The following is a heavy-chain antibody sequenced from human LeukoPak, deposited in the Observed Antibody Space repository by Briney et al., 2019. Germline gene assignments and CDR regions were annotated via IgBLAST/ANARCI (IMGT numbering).Heavy chain of an antibody. CDR3: AKFTSPSYSDKGGFDY. CDR2: ISANGGGT. Sequence: GGSLRLSCAASGFTFSSYAMTWVRQAPGKGLEWISAISANGGGTYHADSVKGRFTISRDNSRNALYLQIKNLRAEDTAVYYCAKFTSPSYSDKGGFDYWGQGTLVTVSS. V-gene: IGHV3-23*01. D-gene: IGHD4-11*01. CDR1: GFTFSSYA. J-gene: IGHJ4*02.